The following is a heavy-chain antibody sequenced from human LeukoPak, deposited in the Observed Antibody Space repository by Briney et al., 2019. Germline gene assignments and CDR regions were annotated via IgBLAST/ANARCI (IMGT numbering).Heavy chain of an antibody. CDR1: GGSISSGSYY. D-gene: IGHD3-10*01. CDR3: ARERGAFDI. Sequence: SQTLSLTCTVSGGSISSGSYYWSWIQQPAGKGLEWIGRIYTSGSTNYNPSLKSRVTISVDTSKNQFSLKLSSVTAADTGVYYCARERGAFDIWGQGTMVTVSS. V-gene: IGHV4-61*02. CDR2: IYTSGST. J-gene: IGHJ3*02.